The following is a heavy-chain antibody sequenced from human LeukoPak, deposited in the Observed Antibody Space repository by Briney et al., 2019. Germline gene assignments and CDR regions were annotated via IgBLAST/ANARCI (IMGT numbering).Heavy chain of an antibody. V-gene: IGHV4-61*02. J-gene: IGHJ6*02. CDR1: GGSISSGSYC. D-gene: IGHD2-8*01. Sequence: TLSLTCTVSGGSISSGSYCWSWIRQPAGKGLEWIGRIYTSGSTNYNPSLKSRVTISVDTSKNQFSLKLSSVTAADTAVYYCARGHCTNGVCYGDYYGMDVWGQGTTVTVSS. CDR3: ARGHCTNGVCYGDYYGMDV. CDR2: IYTSGST.